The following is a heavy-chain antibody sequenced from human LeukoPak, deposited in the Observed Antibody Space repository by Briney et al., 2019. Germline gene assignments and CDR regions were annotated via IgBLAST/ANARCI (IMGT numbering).Heavy chain of an antibody. D-gene: IGHD2-8*01. J-gene: IGHJ4*02. V-gene: IGHV4-39*01. CDR3: ARHWRRPSHGPLYFDY. CDR2: IYYSGST. CDR1: GGSISSSSYY. Sequence: SETLSLTRTVSGGSISSSSYYWGWIRQPPGKGLEWTGSIYYSGSTYYNPSLKSRVAISVDTSKNQFSLKLSSVTAADTTVYYCARHWRRPSHGPLYFDYWGQGTLVTVSS.